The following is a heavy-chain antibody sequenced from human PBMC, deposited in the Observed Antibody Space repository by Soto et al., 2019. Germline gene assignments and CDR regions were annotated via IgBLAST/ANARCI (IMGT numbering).Heavy chain of an antibody. D-gene: IGHD2-2*01. Sequence: GESLKISCKGSGYSFTSYWISWVRQMPGKGLEWMGRIDPSDSYTNYSPSFQGHVTISADKSISTAYLQWSSLKASDTAMYYCARRYCRSTSCPRNYYGMDVWGQGTTVTSP. V-gene: IGHV5-10-1*01. J-gene: IGHJ6*02. CDR2: IDPSDSYT. CDR3: ARRYCRSTSCPRNYYGMDV. CDR1: GYSFTSYW.